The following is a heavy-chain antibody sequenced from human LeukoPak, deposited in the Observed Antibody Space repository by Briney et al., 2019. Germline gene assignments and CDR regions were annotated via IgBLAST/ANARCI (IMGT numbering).Heavy chain of an antibody. D-gene: IGHD2-2*01. V-gene: IGHV1-18*01. CDR1: GYTFTSYG. J-gene: IGHJ3*02. Sequence: ASVKVSCKASGYTFTSYGISWVRQAPGQGLEWMGWISAYNGNTNYAQKLQGRVTMTTDTSTSTAYMELRSLRSDDTAVYYCAREDCSSTSCYFPNAFDIWGQGTMVTVSS. CDR3: AREDCSSTSCYFPNAFDI. CDR2: ISAYNGNT.